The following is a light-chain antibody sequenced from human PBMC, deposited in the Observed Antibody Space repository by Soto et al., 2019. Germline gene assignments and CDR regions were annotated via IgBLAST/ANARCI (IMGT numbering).Light chain of an antibody. Sequence: QSALTQPASVSGSPGQSITISCTGTSSDVGGYNYVSWYQQHPGKAPKLMIYEVSNRPSGVSNRFSGSKSGNTASLTISGLQAEDEADYYCSSYTSSSNHVVFGGGTKRTVL. CDR3: SSYTSSSNHVV. CDR1: SSDVGGYNY. V-gene: IGLV2-14*01. J-gene: IGLJ2*01. CDR2: EVS.